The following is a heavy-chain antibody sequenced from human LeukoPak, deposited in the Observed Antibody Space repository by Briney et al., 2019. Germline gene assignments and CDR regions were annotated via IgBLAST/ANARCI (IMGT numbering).Heavy chain of an antibody. CDR1: GGSISSYY. Sequence: PSETLSPTCTVSGGSISSYYWSWIRQPPGKGLEWIGYIYYSGSTNYNPSLKSRVTISVDTSKNQFSLKLSSVTAADTAVYYCARYVDTAMGYYYYYMDVWGKGTTVTVSS. CDR2: IYYSGST. D-gene: IGHD5-18*01. J-gene: IGHJ6*03. V-gene: IGHV4-59*01. CDR3: ARYVDTAMGYYYYYMDV.